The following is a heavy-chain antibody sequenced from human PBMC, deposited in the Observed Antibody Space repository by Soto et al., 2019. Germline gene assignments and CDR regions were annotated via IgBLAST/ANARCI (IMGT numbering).Heavy chain of an antibody. CDR3: ARRKAPIVVVPAARGPYYYGMDV. D-gene: IGHD2-2*01. Sequence: SETLSLTCAVYGGSFSGYYWSWIRQPPGKGLEWIGEINHSGSTNYNPSHKSRDNISEDTSKNQFSMKLSSVTAADTDEYYCARRKAPIVVVPAARGPYYYGMDVWGQGTTVT. V-gene: IGHV4-34*01. J-gene: IGHJ6*02. CDR1: GGSFSGYY. CDR2: INHSGST.